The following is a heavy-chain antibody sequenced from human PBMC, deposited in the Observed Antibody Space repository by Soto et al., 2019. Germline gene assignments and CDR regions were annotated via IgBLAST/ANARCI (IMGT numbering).Heavy chain of an antibody. Sequence: PSETLSLTCAVSGGSISSGGYSCSWIRQPPGKGLEWIGYIYHSGSTNYNPSLKSRVTISVDTSKNQFSLKLSSVTAADTAVYHCARHSSGYYLPDYWGQGTLVTVSS. J-gene: IGHJ4*02. D-gene: IGHD3-22*01. CDR2: IYHSGST. CDR1: GGSISSGGYS. V-gene: IGHV4-30-2*01. CDR3: ARHSSGYYLPDY.